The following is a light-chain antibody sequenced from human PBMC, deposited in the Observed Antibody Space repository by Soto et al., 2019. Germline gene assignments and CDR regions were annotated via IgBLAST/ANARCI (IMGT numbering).Light chain of an antibody. CDR2: AAS. CDR1: QGISSN. V-gene: IGKV1-9*01. J-gene: IGKJ5*01. CDR3: QQRHSYPIT. Sequence: IQLTQSPSSLSASVGDRVTITCRASQGISSNLVWYQQKSGKAPKLLLSAASTLHSGVPSRFSGSGSETDFTLPIASLQPEDFATYYCQQRHSYPITFGQGTRLEIK.